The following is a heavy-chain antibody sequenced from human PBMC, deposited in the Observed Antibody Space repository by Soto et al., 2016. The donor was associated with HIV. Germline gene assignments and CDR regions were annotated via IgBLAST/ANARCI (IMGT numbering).Heavy chain of an antibody. CDR3: SREGDGEHSTNYAMDV. V-gene: IGHV3-74*01. D-gene: IGHD1-1*01. CDR1: IQVWSLL. Sequence: EVQLVESGGGLVQPGGVPETLLCSLWIQVWSLLDALGPARGQGRGWCGVSTINSDGSRASYADSMKGRFTISRDNIRNTLFLQMNRLRAGDSAVYYCSREGDGEHSTNYAMDVWGQGTTVIVSS. J-gene: IGHJ6*02. CDR2: INSDGSRA.